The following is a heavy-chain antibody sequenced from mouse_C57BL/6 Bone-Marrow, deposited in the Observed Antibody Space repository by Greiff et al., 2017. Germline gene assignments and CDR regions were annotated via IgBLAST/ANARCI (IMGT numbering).Heavy chain of an antibody. V-gene: IGHV1-5*01. J-gene: IGHJ3*01. CDR1: GYTFTSYW. Sequence: EVQGVESGTVLARPGASVKMSCKTSGYTFTSYWMHWVKQRPGQGLEWIGAIYPGNSDTSYNQKFKGKAKLTAVTSASTAYMELSSLTNEDSAVYYCTRGGSSYDWFAYWGQGTLVTVSA. CDR3: TRGGSSYDWFAY. D-gene: IGHD1-1*01. CDR2: IYPGNSDT.